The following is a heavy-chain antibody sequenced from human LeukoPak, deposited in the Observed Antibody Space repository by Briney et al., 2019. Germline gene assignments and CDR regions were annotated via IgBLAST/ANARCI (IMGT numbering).Heavy chain of an antibody. CDR2: ISAYNGNT. V-gene: IGHV1-18*01. CDR3: VNSGGAFDI. CDR1: GYTFTSYG. Sequence: ASVKVSCKASGYTFTSYGISWVRQAPGQGLEWMGWISAYNGNTNYAQKLQGRVTMTTDTSTSTVYMELRSLRSDDTAVYYCVNSGGAFDIWGQGTMVTVSS. J-gene: IGHJ3*02. D-gene: IGHD6-25*01.